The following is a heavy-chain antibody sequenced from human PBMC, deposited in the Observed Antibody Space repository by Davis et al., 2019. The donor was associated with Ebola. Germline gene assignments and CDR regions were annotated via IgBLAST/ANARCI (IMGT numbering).Heavy chain of an antibody. CDR1: GGSISSYY. Sequence: MPGGSLRLSCTVSGGSISSYYWSWIRQSPGKGPEWVGSIYYSANTNYNPSLKSRVTISKDTSKNQFSLKLSSVTAADTAVYYCARQNAATEVYDYWGQGTLVTVSS. V-gene: IGHV4-59*08. D-gene: IGHD1-1*01. CDR3: ARQNAATEVYDY. CDR2: IYYSANT. J-gene: IGHJ4*02.